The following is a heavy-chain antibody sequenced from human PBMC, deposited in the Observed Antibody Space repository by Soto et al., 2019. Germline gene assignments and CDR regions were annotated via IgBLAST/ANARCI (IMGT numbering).Heavy chain of an antibody. D-gene: IGHD2-15*01. CDR2: INHSGST. CDR3: ARGPLLLRGYCSGGSCYSIYFQH. J-gene: IGHJ1*01. Sequence: QVQLQQWGAGLLKPSETLSLTCAVYGGSFSGYYWSWIRQPPGQGLAWIGEINHSGSTNYNPPLKSRVTLSVETANDPFSLKLSSVTAADPAGYYCARGPLLLRGYCSGGSCYSIYFQHWGQGTLVTVSS. V-gene: IGHV4-34*01. CDR1: GGSFSGYY.